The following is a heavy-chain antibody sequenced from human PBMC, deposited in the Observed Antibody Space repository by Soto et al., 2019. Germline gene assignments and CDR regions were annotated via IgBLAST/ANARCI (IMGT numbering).Heavy chain of an antibody. CDR3: GRLLTAGTYGLIYGMDV. J-gene: IGHJ6*02. CDR2: IYPGDSDT. CDR1: AYSFSSFW. D-gene: IGHD3-10*01. Sequence: GESLKISCKGSAYSFSSFWIGWVRQLPGKGLEWMGSIYPGDSDTRYSPSFQGQVTFPADKSISTAYVQWSSLKASDTAVYYCGRLLTAGTYGLIYGMDVCGQRTTVTVSS. V-gene: IGHV5-51*01.